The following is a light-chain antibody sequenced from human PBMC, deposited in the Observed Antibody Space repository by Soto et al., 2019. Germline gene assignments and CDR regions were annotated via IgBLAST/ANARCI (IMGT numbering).Light chain of an antibody. CDR3: SSYTSSSTVV. CDR2: EVS. J-gene: IGLJ2*01. V-gene: IGLV2-14*01. CDR1: SSDVGGYNY. Sequence: LAQPASVSGSPGQSITISCTGTSSDVGGYNYVSWYQQHPGKAPKLMIYEVSNRPSGVSNRFSGSKSGNTASLTISGLQAEDEADYYCSSYTSSSTVVFGGGTKVTVL.